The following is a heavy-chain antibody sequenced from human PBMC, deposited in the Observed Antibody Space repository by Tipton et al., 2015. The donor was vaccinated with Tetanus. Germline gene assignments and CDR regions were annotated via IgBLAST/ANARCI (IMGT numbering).Heavy chain of an antibody. CDR3: ARVVRDYYYGMDV. CDR1: GFTFDDYA. J-gene: IGHJ6*02. V-gene: IGHV3-48*01. CDR2: IGSFSRTI. Sequence: SLRLSCAASGFTFDDYAMHWVRQAPGKGLEWISYIGSFSRTINYADSVRGRFTTFRDNAKSSLYLQMSRLRAEDTAVYYCARVVRDYYYGMDVWGQGTTVTVSS. D-gene: IGHD3-22*01.